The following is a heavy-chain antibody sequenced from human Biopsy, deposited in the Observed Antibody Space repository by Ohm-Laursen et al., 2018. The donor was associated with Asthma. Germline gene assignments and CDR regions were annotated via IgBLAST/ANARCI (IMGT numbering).Heavy chain of an antibody. CDR3: ARAVDYSHYYGIDV. V-gene: IGHV1-18*01. CDR1: GYTFNSAG. CDR2: ISVYNGNT. Sequence: ASVKVSRKTSGYTFNSAGFTWVRQAPGQGLEWMGGISVYNGNTKVAQKLQVRVTMITDTSTSTAYMELRSLRSDDTAVYFCARAVDYSHYYGIDVWGQGTTVTVS. D-gene: IGHD3-10*01. J-gene: IGHJ6*02.